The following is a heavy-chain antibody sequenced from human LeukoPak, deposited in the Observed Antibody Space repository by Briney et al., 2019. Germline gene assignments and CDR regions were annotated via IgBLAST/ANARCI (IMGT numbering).Heavy chain of an antibody. CDR1: GDSISTYY. CDR2: VYPTGST. Sequence: SETLSLTCIVSGDSISTYYWSWIRQPAGKGLEWIGCVYPTGSTNYNPSLKSRVTMSVDTSNNQLSLRLTSVTAADTAVYYCARDSKASPGAFQIRGATFMDVWGKGTTVTISS. V-gene: IGHV4-4*07. J-gene: IGHJ6*03. CDR3: ARDSKASPGAFQIRGATFMDV. D-gene: IGHD3-10*01.